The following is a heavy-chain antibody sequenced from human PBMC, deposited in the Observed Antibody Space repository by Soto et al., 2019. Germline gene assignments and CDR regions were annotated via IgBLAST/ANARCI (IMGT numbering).Heavy chain of an antibody. CDR2: ISSSSSYI. D-gene: IGHD2-15*01. CDR1: GFTFSSYS. V-gene: IGHV3-21*01. CDR3: ARCEGREFDF. J-gene: IGHJ3*01. Sequence: EVQLVESGGGLVKPGGSLRLSCAASGFTFSSYSMNWVRQAPGKGLEWVSSISSSSSYIYYAESVKGRFTISRDNAKNSLYLQKNRLRAEDTPVYYCARCEGREFDFYGQGTMVTVSS.